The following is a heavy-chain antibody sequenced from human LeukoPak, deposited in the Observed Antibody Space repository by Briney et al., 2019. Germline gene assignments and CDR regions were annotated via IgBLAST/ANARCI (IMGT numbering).Heavy chain of an antibody. Sequence: PGGSLRLSCAASGFTFSSYGMHWVRQAPGKGLDWLAVIWFDGTNKYYADSVKGRFTISRDNSKNTLYLQMNSLRAEDTAVYYRARDPGSASYPVDYWGQGTLVTVSS. J-gene: IGHJ4*02. V-gene: IGHV3-33*01. D-gene: IGHD1-26*01. CDR2: IWFDGTNK. CDR3: ARDPGSASYPVDY. CDR1: GFTFSSYG.